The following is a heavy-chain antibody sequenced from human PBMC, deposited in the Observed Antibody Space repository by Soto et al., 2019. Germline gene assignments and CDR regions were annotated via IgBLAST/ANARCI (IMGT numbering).Heavy chain of an antibody. CDR3: AKDGAPRYCSRSSCHPAGAY. D-gene: IGHD2-15*01. V-gene: IGHV3-30*18. CDR1: GFTFSNYG. CDR2: ISYDGSHK. J-gene: IGHJ4*02. Sequence: QVQLVESGGGVVQPGRSLRLSCAGSGFTFSNYGLHWVRQAPGKGLEWVAVISYDGSHKYYADSGKARFTMSRENSNNMLYLQMDSLRAEATAVYYCAKDGAPRYCSRSSCHPAGAYWGQGTLVTVSS.